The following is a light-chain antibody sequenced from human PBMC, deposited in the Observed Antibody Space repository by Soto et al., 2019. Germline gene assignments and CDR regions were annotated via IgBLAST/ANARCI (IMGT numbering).Light chain of an antibody. Sequence: QLVLTQPPSASGTPGQRVTISCSGDSSNIGRNTVNWYQHLPGTAPKLLIYNNNQRPSGIPDRFSGSKSGTSASLAISGLQSEDEADYYCAAWGYSLHAVFGGGTKLTVL. CDR1: SSNIGRNT. V-gene: IGLV1-44*01. CDR2: NNN. CDR3: AAWGYSLHAV. J-gene: IGLJ2*01.